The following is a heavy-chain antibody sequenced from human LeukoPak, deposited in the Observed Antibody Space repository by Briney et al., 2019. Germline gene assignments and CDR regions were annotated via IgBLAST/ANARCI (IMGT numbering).Heavy chain of an antibody. V-gene: IGHV3-30*18. CDR3: AKDAGTYRNFNF. Sequence: GRSLRLSCAVSGFSFSSYGMHWVRQAPGKGLEWVAVIWFDGNQKFYGDSVKGRFTISRDNSQNTLYLQMSSLGPEDTAVYYCAKDAGTYRNFNFWGQGTMVTVSS. D-gene: IGHD1-26*01. J-gene: IGHJ3*01. CDR2: IWFDGNQK. CDR1: GFSFSSYG.